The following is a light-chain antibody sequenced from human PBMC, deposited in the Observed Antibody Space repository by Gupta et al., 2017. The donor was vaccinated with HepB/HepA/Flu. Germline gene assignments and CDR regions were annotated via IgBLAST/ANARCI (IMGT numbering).Light chain of an antibody. CDR2: QDS. CDR1: KLGDKY. CDR3: QAWDSSIIV. V-gene: IGLV3-1*01. Sequence: SYELTQPPSVSVSPGQTASITCSGDKLGDKYACWYQQKPGQSPVLVIYQDSKRPSGIPERFSGSNPGNTATLTISGTQAMDEADYYCQAWDSSIIVFGTGTKVTVL. J-gene: IGLJ1*01.